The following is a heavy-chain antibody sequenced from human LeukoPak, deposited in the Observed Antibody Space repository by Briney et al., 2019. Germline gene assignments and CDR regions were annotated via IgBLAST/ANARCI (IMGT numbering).Heavy chain of an antibody. CDR3: ARGLTGYSSGSYDY. Sequence: PSETLSLTCAVYGGSFSGYYWSWIRQPPGKGLEWIGEINHSGSTNYNPSLKSRVTISVDTSQNQFSLKLSSVTAADTAVYYCARGLTGYSSGSYDYWGQGTLVTVSS. CDR1: GGSFSGYY. V-gene: IGHV4-34*01. D-gene: IGHD6-19*01. CDR2: INHSGST. J-gene: IGHJ4*02.